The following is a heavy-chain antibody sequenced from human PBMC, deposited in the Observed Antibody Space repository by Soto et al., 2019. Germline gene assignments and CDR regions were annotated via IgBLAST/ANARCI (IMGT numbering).Heavy chain of an antibody. Sequence: QVQLQESGPGLVKPLETLSLTRTVPGGSITSYYWSWVRQPPGKGLEWIGYIYYNGNINYNPSLKSRLTISLDTSKNQFSLRLSSVTAADTAVYYCATGRVYFGSEYWGQGTLVTVSS. CDR2: IYYNGNI. V-gene: IGHV4-59*01. CDR1: GGSITSYY. J-gene: IGHJ4*02. D-gene: IGHD3-10*01. CDR3: ATGRVYFGSEY.